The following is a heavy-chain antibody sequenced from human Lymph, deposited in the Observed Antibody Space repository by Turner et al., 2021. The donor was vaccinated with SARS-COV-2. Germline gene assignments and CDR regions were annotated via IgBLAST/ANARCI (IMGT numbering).Heavy chain of an antibody. CDR3: ARGPPDFPYYFDY. V-gene: IGHV3-21*01. D-gene: IGHD2-21*02. CDR1: VFTFSSYS. Sequence: EVQLVESGGGLVEPGGSLRLSCSASVFTFSSYSMNWVRQAPGKGLEWVSSITFTSSYIHDADSVKGRFTIDRDNAKNSLYLQMNSLRAEDTAVYYCARGPPDFPYYFDYWGQGTLVTVSS. CDR2: ITFTSSYI. J-gene: IGHJ4*02.